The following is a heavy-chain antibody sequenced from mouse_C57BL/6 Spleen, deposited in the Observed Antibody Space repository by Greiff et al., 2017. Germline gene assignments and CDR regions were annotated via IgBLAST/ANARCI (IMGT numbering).Heavy chain of an antibody. J-gene: IGHJ3*01. CDR2: IYPGDGDT. D-gene: IGHD1-2*01. V-gene: IGHV1-82*01. CDR3: AKGGYYGPGAY. Sequence: SGPELVKPGASVKISCKASGYAFSSSWMNWVKQRPGKGLEWIGRIYPGDGDTNYNGKFKGKATLTADKSSSTAYMQLSSLTSEDSAVYFCAKGGYYGPGAYWGQGTLVTVSA. CDR1: GYAFSSSW.